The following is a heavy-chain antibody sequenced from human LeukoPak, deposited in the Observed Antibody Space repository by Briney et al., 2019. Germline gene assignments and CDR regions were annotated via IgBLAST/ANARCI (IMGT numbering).Heavy chain of an antibody. D-gene: IGHD1-26*01. Sequence: GGSLRLSCAASGFTFSSYAMHWVRQAPGKGLEWVAVISYDGSNKYYADSAKGRFTISRDNSKNTLYLQMNSLRAEDTAVYYCARDGATPGYYFDYWGQGTLVTVSS. CDR1: GFTFSSYA. J-gene: IGHJ4*02. CDR3: ARDGATPGYYFDY. V-gene: IGHV3-30-3*01. CDR2: ISYDGSNK.